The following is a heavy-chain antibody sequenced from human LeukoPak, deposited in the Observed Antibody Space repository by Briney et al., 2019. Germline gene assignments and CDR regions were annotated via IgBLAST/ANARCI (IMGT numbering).Heavy chain of an antibody. Sequence: QPGRSLRLSCAASGFPFSTYWMHWVRQVPGTGLVWVSHINSDGSSTGYADSVKGRFTISRDNAKSTLYLQMNSLRAEDTAVYYCARDDPGIGIDYWGQGTLVTVSS. CDR3: ARDDPGIGIDY. J-gene: IGHJ4*02. V-gene: IGHV3-74*01. CDR2: INSDGSST. D-gene: IGHD1-26*01. CDR1: GFPFSTYW.